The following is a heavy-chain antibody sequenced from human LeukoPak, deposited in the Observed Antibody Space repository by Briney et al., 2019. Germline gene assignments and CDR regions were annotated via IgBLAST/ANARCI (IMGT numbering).Heavy chain of an antibody. CDR3: ARDLNYYDSSGYGH. J-gene: IGHJ4*02. D-gene: IGHD3-22*01. V-gene: IGHV3-53*01. CDR2: IYSGGSP. CDR1: GFTFSTNY. Sequence: GGSLRLSCAASGFTFSTNYMGWVRQAPGKGLEWVSVIYSGGSPYYADSVKGRFTISRDNSKNTLYLQMNSLRAEDAAVYYCARDLNYYDSSGYGHWGQGTLVTVSS.